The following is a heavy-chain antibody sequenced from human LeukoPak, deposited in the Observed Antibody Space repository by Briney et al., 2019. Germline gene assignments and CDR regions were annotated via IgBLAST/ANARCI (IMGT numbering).Heavy chain of an antibody. V-gene: IGHV3-23*01. CDR2: ISGSGGST. Sequence: GGSLRLSCAASGFTFSSYGMSWVRQAPGKGLEWVSAISGSGGSTYYADSVKGRFTISRDNSKNTLYLQMNSLRAEDTAVYYCARGIVGGEGFDYWGQGTLVTVSS. CDR3: ARGIVGGEGFDY. CDR1: GFTFSSYG. J-gene: IGHJ4*02. D-gene: IGHD1-26*01.